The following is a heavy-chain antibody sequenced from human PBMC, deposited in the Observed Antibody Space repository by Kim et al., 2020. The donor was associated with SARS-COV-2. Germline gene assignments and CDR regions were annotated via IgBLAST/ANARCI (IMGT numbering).Heavy chain of an antibody. Sequence: SETLSLTCTVSGGSISSSSYYWGWIRQPPGKGLEWIGSIYYSGSTYYNPSLKSRVTISVDTSKNQFSLKLSSVTAADTAVYYCARRVDDILTGNTPFDPWGQGTLVTVSS. CDR2: IYYSGST. J-gene: IGHJ5*02. V-gene: IGHV4-39*01. CDR3: ARRVDDILTGNTPFDP. CDR1: GGSISSSSYY. D-gene: IGHD3-9*01.